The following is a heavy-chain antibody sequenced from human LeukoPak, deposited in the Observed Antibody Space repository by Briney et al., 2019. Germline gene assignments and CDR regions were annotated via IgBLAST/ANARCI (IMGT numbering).Heavy chain of an antibody. CDR2: IYHSGST. CDR3: ARDLATKVQWLGPFDY. V-gene: IGHV4-4*02. CDR1: GGSISSSNW. D-gene: IGHD6-19*01. Sequence: SETLSLTCPVSGGSISSSNWWSWVRQPPGKGLEWIGSIYHSGSTYYNPSLKSRVTISVDTSKNQFSVKLSSVTAADTAVYYCARDLATKVQWLGPFDYWGQGTLVTVSS. J-gene: IGHJ4*02.